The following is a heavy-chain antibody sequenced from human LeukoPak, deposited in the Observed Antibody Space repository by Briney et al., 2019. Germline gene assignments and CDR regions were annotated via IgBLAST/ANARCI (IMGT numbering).Heavy chain of an antibody. Sequence: GGSLRLSCTASGFTFGDYAMSWVREATGKGLEWVGFIRSKAYGGTTEYAASVKGRFTISRDDSKSIAYLQMNSLKTEDTAVYYCTRETYFYDSSAYGLDYWGQGTLVTVSS. J-gene: IGHJ4*02. CDR2: IRSKAYGGTT. CDR1: GFTFGDYA. D-gene: IGHD3-22*01. CDR3: TRETYFYDSSAYGLDY. V-gene: IGHV3-49*04.